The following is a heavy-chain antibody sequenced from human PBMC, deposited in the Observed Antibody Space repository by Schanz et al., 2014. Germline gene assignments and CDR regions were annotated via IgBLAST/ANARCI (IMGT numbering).Heavy chain of an antibody. CDR1: GFTVSSNY. D-gene: IGHD2-15*01. Sequence: EVQLVESGGGLVQPGGSLRLSCAASGFTVSSNYMSWVRQTPGKGLEWFSSITTGGNTYYRDSVKGRFIVSRDNSKNTLYLEMNRLRVDDTAVYYCSKDKQGSRSDDSWGQGTLVTVSS. CDR2: ITTGGNT. J-gene: IGHJ5*01. V-gene: IGHV3-66*01. CDR3: SKDKQGSRSDDS.